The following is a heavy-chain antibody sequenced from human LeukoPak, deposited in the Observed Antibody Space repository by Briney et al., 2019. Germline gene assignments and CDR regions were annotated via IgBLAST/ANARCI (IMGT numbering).Heavy chain of an antibody. CDR3: AKDKFTYYYDSSGTPTFDY. J-gene: IGHJ4*02. Sequence: GGSLRLSCAASGFTFSSYAMSWVRQAPGKGLEWVSGISGSGGSTYYANSVKGRFTISRDNSENTLYLQMNSLRAEDTAVYYCAKDKFTYYYDSSGTPTFDYWGQGTLVTVSS. V-gene: IGHV3-23*01. CDR1: GFTFSSYA. D-gene: IGHD3-22*01. CDR2: ISGSGGST.